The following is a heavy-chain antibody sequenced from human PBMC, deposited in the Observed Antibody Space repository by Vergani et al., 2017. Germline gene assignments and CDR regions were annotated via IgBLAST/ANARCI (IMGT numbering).Heavy chain of an antibody. CDR2: IYSGGST. V-gene: IGHV3-66*01. J-gene: IGHJ3*02. CDR1: GFTVSSNY. D-gene: IGHD3-22*01. Sequence: EVQLVESGGGLVQPGGSLRPSCAASGFTVSSNYMSWVRQAPGKGLEWVSVIYSGGSTYYADSVEGRFTSSRDNSRNTLYLQMNSLIAEDTAVYYCARAPNYYDSSGYDDAFDIWGQGTMVTVSS. CDR3: ARAPNYYDSSGYDDAFDI.